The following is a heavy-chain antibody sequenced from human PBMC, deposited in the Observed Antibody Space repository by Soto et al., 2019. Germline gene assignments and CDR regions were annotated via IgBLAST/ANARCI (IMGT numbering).Heavy chain of an antibody. CDR2: IKQDGSEK. J-gene: IGHJ6*03. V-gene: IGHV3-7*01. CDR1: GFTFSSYW. CDR3: ARDGCSSTSCYSDYYYYMDV. D-gene: IGHD2-2*01. Sequence: GGSLRLSCAASGFTFSSYWMSWVRQAPGRGLEWVANIKQDGSEKYYVDSVKGRFTISRDNAKNTLYLQMNSLRAEDTAVYYCARDGCSSTSCYSDYYYYMDVWGKGTTVTVSS.